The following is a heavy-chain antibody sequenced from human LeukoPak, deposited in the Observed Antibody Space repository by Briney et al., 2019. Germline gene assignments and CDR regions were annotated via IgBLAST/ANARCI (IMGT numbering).Heavy chain of an antibody. J-gene: IGHJ4*02. D-gene: IGHD2-2*02. CDR2: ISGSGGST. CDR3: AKAIGYCSSTSCYTFDY. V-gene: IGHV3-23*01. CDR1: GFTFSSYA. Sequence: GGSQRLSCAASGFTFSSYAMSWVRQAPGKGLEWVSAISGSGGSTYYADSVKGRFTISRDNSKNTLYLQMNSLRAEDTAVYYCAKAIGYCSSTSCYTFDYWGQGTLVTVSS.